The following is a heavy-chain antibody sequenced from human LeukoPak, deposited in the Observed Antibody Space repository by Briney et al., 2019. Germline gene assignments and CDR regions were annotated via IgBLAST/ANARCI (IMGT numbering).Heavy chain of an antibody. V-gene: IGHV1-18*01. D-gene: IGHD2-2*02. CDR2: ISAYNGNT. Sequence: GASVKVSCKASGYTFTSYGISWVRQAPGQGLEWMGWISAYNGNTNYAQKLQGRVTMTTDTSTSTAYMELRSLRSDDTAVYYCARAPYIVVVPAALHFDYWGQGTLVTVSS. CDR1: GYTFTSYG. CDR3: ARAPYIVVVPAALHFDY. J-gene: IGHJ4*02.